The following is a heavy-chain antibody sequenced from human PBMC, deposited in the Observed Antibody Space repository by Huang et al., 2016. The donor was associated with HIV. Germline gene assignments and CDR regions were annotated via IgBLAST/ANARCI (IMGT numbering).Heavy chain of an antibody. J-gene: IGHJ3*02. Sequence: QVQLVQSGAEVKKPGASVKVSCKASGYTFTNYGVHWVRQAPGQSLEGMGGINAGNGDTKYSQKFQGRVTVTRDTSASTAYMEVSSLGSEDTAMYYCARLGVSDAFDIWGQGTMVTVSS. D-gene: IGHD2-8*01. CDR2: INAGNGDT. CDR3: ARLGVSDAFDI. CDR1: GYTFTNYG. V-gene: IGHV1-3*01.